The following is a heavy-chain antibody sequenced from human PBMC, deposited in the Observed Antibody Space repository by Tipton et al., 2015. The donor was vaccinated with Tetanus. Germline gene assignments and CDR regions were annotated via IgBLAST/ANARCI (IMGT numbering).Heavy chain of an antibody. V-gene: IGHV3-48*02. J-gene: IGHJ3*02. D-gene: IGHD4-11*01. CDR2: ISSSSSTI. CDR1: GFTFSSYS. Sequence: SLRLSCAASGFTFSSYSMNWVRQAPGKGLEWVSYISSSSSTIYYADSVKGRFTISRDNAKNSLYLQMNSLRDEDTAVYYCARDLTVTTVSESLGAFDIWGQGTMVTVSS. CDR3: ARDLTVTTVSESLGAFDI.